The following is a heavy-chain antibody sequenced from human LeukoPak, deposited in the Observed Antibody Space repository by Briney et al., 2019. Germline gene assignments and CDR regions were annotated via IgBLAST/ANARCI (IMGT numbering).Heavy chain of an antibody. J-gene: IGHJ4*02. CDR2: LSWNSGSI. V-gene: IGHV3-9*01. Sequence: GGSLRLSCAASGFTFDDHAMHWVRQAPGKGLEWVSGLSWNSGSIDYADSVKGRFTISRDNAKTSLYLQMNSLRAEDTALYYCAKGPGMATVKRYLDYWGQGTLVTVSS. CDR3: AKGPGMATVKRYLDY. D-gene: IGHD5-24*01. CDR1: GFTFDDHA.